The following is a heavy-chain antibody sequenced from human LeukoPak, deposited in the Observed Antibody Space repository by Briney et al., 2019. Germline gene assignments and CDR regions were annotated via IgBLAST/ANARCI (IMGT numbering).Heavy chain of an antibody. CDR1: GGTLSSYA. CDR2: IIPIFGTA. Sequence: SVKVSCKASGGTLSSYAISWVRQAPGQGLEWMGRIIPIFGTANYAQKFEGRVTITTDESTSTAYMELSSLRSEDTAVYYCARSEQQLVNFDYWGQGTLVTVSS. CDR3: ARSEQQLVNFDY. D-gene: IGHD6-13*01. J-gene: IGHJ4*02. V-gene: IGHV1-69*05.